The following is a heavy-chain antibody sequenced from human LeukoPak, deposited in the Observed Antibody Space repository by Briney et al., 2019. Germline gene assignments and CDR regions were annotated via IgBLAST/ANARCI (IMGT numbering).Heavy chain of an antibody. CDR2: ISGSSTTI. J-gene: IGHJ4*02. V-gene: IGHV3-48*01. Sequence: SGGSLRLSCAASGFTFSGYSMNRVRQAPGKGLEWVSYISGSSTTIYYADSVKGRFTISRDNAKNSLYLQMNSLRAEDTAVYYCARARLAAGTIYFDYWGQGTLVTVSS. CDR1: GFTFSGYS. D-gene: IGHD6-19*01. CDR3: ARARLAAGTIYFDY.